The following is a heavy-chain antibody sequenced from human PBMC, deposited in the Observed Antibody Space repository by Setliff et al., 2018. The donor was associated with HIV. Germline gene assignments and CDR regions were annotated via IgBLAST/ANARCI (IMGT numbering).Heavy chain of an antibody. J-gene: IGHJ3*02. CDR3: ARGPLDSSGYRSDAFDI. CDR1: GNSISSGGFY. D-gene: IGHD3-22*01. CDR2: ISHSGNT. Sequence: SLTCRVSGNSISSGGFYWGWIRQPPGKGLEWVASISHSGNTLYNPSLKSRLTISVDTSENEFSVNLVSVTAADTAVYYCARGPLDSSGYRSDAFDIWGQGTMVTVSS. V-gene: IGHV4-39*01.